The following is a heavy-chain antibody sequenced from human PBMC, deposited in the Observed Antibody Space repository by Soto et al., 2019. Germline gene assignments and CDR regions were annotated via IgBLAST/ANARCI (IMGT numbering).Heavy chain of an antibody. CDR3: ARDQGIASSGPFDY. Sequence: PSETLSLTCTVSGDSISNYYWSWIRQAPGKGLDWIGFIYHSGNTNYNPSLKSRVTMSIVTSKSQFSLKLNSVTAADTAVYYCARDQGIASSGPFDYWGPGTLVTVSS. D-gene: IGHD6-13*01. CDR1: GDSISNYY. J-gene: IGHJ4*02. CDR2: IYHSGNT. V-gene: IGHV4-59*01.